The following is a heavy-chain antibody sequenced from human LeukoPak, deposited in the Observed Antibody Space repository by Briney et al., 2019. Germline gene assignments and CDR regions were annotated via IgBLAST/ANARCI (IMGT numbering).Heavy chain of an antibody. J-gene: IGHJ5*02. CDR1: GYTFTSYG. V-gene: IGHV1-18*01. CDR2: ISAYNGDT. D-gene: IGHD2-15*01. Sequence: ASVKVSRKASGYTFTSYGISWVRQAPGQGLEWMGWISAYNGDTNYAQKLQGRVTMTTDTSTSTAYMELRSLRSDDTAVYYCARFGGVVAAREGWFDPWGQGTLVTVSS. CDR3: ARFGGVVAAREGWFDP.